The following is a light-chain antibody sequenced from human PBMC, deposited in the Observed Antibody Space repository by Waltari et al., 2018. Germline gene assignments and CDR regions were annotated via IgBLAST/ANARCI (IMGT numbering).Light chain of an antibody. J-gene: IGKJ1*01. V-gene: IGKV1-5*03. CDR2: GAA. CDR1: QGISRW. Sequence: DIHMTQSPSPLSASVLDRVTITCPASQGISRWLVWYQQKPGKAPKLLIYGAASLEIGVPSRFSGSGSGTEFTITISSLKPDDFATDCCQQYNNHPWTFGQGTKVEIK. CDR3: QQYNNHPWT.